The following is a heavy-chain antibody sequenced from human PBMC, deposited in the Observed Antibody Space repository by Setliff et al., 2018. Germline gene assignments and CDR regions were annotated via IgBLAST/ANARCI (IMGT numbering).Heavy chain of an antibody. CDR3: ARDPASSGYDTYYYYYYGMDV. CDR2: INAGNGNT. J-gene: IGHJ6*02. V-gene: IGHV1-3*01. D-gene: IGHD5-12*01. Sequence: GASVKVSCKASGDTSTTYAIHWVRQAPGQRLEWMGWINAGNGNTKYSQKFQGRVTITRDTSASTAYMELSSLRSEDTAVYYCARDPASSGYDTYYYYYYGMDVWGQGTTVTVSS. CDR1: GDTSTTYA.